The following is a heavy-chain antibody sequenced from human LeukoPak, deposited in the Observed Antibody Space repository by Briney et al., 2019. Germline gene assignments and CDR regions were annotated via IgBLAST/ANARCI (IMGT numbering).Heavy chain of an antibody. CDR3: ARGGFAYFDSSGYSGEALDI. CDR1: GYTFTSYG. Sequence: GASVKVSCKASGYTFTSYGISWVRQAPGQGLEWMGWISGYNGHTSYPQKFQGRVIMTTNTSASTAYMELRSLRSDDTAVYYCARGGFAYFDSSGYSGEALDIWGPGTTVTVSS. J-gene: IGHJ3*02. CDR2: ISGYNGHT. V-gene: IGHV1-18*01. D-gene: IGHD3-22*01.